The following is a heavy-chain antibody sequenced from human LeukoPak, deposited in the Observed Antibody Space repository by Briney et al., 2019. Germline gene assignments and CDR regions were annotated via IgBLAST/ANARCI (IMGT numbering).Heavy chain of an antibody. J-gene: IGHJ4*02. CDR1: GFIFCSYW. CDR3: TVLAAAGPFDY. Sequence: GGSLRLSCAASGFIFCSYWMTWVRPAPGEGPEGVANIKQDGSEKDYVDSVKGRFTISRDNAKNSLYLQMNSLRAEDTAVYYCTVLAAAGPFDYWGQGTLVTVSS. V-gene: IGHV3-7*03. D-gene: IGHD6-13*01. CDR2: IKQDGSEK.